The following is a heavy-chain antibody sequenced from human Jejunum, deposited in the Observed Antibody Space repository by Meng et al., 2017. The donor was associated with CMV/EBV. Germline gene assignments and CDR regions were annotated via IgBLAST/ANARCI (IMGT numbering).Heavy chain of an antibody. CDR1: NDSMSRFY. D-gene: IGHD3-9*01. CDR2: IDDSGST. Sequence: QVHLQESGPGLVKPSENLSVTCTVSNDSMSRFYWSWIRQPPGKGLEWMGYIDDSGSTKYKPPLEGRITISAETSKNQFSLRLTSVTAADTAVYYCARLPPPYELLTGSFDHWGQGTLVTVSS. J-gene: IGHJ4*02. V-gene: IGHV4-59*01. CDR3: ARLPPPYELLTGSFDH.